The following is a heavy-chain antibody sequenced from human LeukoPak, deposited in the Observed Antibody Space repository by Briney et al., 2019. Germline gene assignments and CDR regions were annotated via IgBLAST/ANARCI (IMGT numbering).Heavy chain of an antibody. V-gene: IGHV4-59*12. Sequence: SETLSLTCTVSGGSISSYYWSWIRQPPGKGLEWIGYIYYSGSTNYNPSLKSRVTISVDTSKNQFSLKLSSVTAADTAVYYCARDLNCSGGSCYSGSHWFDPWGQGTLVTVSS. CDR1: GGSISSYY. CDR3: ARDLNCSGGSCYSGSHWFDP. J-gene: IGHJ5*02. D-gene: IGHD2-15*01. CDR2: IYYSGST.